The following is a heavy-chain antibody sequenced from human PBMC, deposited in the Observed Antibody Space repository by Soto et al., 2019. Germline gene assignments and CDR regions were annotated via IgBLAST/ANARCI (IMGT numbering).Heavy chain of an antibody. CDR2: IYSGGTT. D-gene: IGHD6-6*01. Sequence: EVQLVESGGGLIQPGGSLRLSCAASGFTVSRNYMNWVRQAPGKGLEWVSVIYSGGTTYYADSVKGRFTISRDNSKNTLYRQMSSLRAEDTAVYYCTGSGETWSSSSHEVGDYWGQGTLVTVSS. CDR1: GFTVSRNY. J-gene: IGHJ4*02. V-gene: IGHV3-53*01. CDR3: TGSGETWSSSSHEVGDY.